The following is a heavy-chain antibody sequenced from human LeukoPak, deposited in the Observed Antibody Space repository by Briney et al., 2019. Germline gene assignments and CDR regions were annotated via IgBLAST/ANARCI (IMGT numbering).Heavy chain of an antibody. CDR1: AFAFRTYS. J-gene: IGHJ4*02. Sequence: GGSLRLSCVASAFAFRTYSMHWVRQAPGKGLEWVSSISGSTSYIYYADSVRGRFTISRDNAKNSLYLQMNSLRAEDTAVYYCARGSDFVWGSYRPYFDYWGQGTLSPSPQ. D-gene: IGHD3-16*02. CDR2: ISGSTSYI. CDR3: ARGSDFVWGSYRPYFDY. V-gene: IGHV3-21*01.